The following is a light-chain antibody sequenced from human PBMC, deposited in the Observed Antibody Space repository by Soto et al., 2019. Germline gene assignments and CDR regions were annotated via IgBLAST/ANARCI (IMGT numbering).Light chain of an antibody. CDR1: QSVSSY. CDR3: QQYGSSGT. V-gene: IGKV3-20*01. CDR2: DAS. J-gene: IGKJ1*01. Sequence: EIKLTQSPATLSLYTGERATLSCRASQSVSSYLAWYQQKPGQAPRLLIYDASNRATGIPDRFSGSGSGTDFTLTISRLEPEDFAVYYCQQYGSSGTFGQGT.